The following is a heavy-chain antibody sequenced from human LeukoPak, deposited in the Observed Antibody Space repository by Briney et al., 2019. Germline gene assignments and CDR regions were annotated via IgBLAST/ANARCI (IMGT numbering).Heavy chain of an antibody. CDR1: GFSLNNAW. V-gene: IGHV3-15*07. J-gene: IGHJ4*02. CDR3: MLGSGSYDNADFDY. CDR2: IKSKTNGGTT. D-gene: IGHD3-10*01. Sequence: GGSLRLSCAASGFSLNNAWMNWGRQAPGKGLEWVGRIKSKTNGGTTEYAAPVKGRFTILRDDSKNTLYLQMNSLKTEDTAIYYCMLGSGSYDNADFDYWGQGILVTVSS.